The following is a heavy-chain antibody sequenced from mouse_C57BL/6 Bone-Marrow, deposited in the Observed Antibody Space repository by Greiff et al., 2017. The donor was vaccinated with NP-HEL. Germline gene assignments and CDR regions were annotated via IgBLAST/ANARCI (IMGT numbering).Heavy chain of an antibody. D-gene: IGHD2-3*01. CDR2: ISSGSSTI. J-gene: IGHJ3*01. CDR1: GFTFSDYG. V-gene: IGHV5-17*01. Sequence: EVKLMESGGGLVKPGGSLKLSCAASGFTFSDYGMHWVRQAPEKGLEWVAYISSGSSTIYYADTVKGRFTISRDNAKNTLFLQMTSLRSEDTAMYYCASYDGYLAYWGQGTLVTVSA. CDR3: ASYDGYLAY.